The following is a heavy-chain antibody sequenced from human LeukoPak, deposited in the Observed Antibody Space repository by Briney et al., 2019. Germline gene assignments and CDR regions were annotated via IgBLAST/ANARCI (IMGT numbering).Heavy chain of an antibody. J-gene: IGHJ4*02. D-gene: IGHD3-10*01. CDR2: INHSGST. CDR1: GGSFSGYY. Sequence: SETLSLTCAVYGGSFSGYYWSWIRQPPGKGLEWIGEINHSGSTNYNPSLKSRVTISVDTSKNQFSLKLSSVTAADTAVYYCARGRFGTLLPFDYWGQGTLVTVSS. V-gene: IGHV4-34*01. CDR3: ARGRFGTLLPFDY.